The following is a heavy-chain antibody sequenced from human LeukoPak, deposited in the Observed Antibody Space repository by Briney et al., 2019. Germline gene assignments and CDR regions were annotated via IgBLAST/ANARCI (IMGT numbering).Heavy chain of an antibody. CDR1: GYTFTSHG. Sequence: ASVKVSCKASGYTFTSHGISWVRQAPGQGLEWMGWISAYNGNTNYAQKLQGRVTMTTDTSTSTVYMELRSLRSDDTAVYYCARRSYSINYFDYWGQGTLVTVSS. V-gene: IGHV1-18*01. CDR2: ISAYNGNT. CDR3: ARRSYSINYFDY. D-gene: IGHD1-26*01. J-gene: IGHJ4*02.